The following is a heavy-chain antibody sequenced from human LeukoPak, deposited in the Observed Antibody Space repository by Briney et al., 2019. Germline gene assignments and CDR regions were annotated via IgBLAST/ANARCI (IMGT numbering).Heavy chain of an antibody. CDR2: IYYSGST. D-gene: IGHD1-26*01. J-gene: IGHJ6*02. V-gene: IGHV4-39*01. CDR1: GGAISSSSYY. Sequence: SETLSLTCSVSGGAISSSSYYWGWIRQPPGKGLEWIGTIYYSGSTYYNPSLKSRVTISVDTSKKQFSLKLSSVTAADTAVYYCARHLPPGEIKYYYGMDVWGQGTTVIVSS. CDR3: ARHLPPGEIKYYYGMDV.